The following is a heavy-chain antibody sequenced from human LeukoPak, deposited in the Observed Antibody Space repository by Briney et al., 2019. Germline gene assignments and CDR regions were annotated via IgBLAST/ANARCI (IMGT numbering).Heavy chain of an antibody. CDR2: MNPNSGNT. CDR3: ARVGAGSSGYWGYYYYYYGMDV. D-gene: IGHD3-22*01. V-gene: IGHV1-8*01. J-gene: IGHJ6*02. CDR1: GYTFTSYD. Sequence: ASVKVSCKASGYTFTSYDINWVRQATGQGLEWMGWMNPNSGNTGYAQKFQGRVTMTRNTSISTAYMELSSLRSEDTAVYYCARVGAGSSGYWGYYYYYYGMDVWGQGTTVTVSS.